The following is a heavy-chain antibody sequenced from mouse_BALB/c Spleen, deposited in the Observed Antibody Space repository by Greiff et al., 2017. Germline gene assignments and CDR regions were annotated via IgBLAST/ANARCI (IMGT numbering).Heavy chain of an antibody. CDR1: GYSFTDYN. D-gene: IGHD2-14*01. CDR2: IDPYNGGT. V-gene: IGHV1S135*01. Sequence: VQLQQSGPELVKPGASVKVSCTASGYSFTDYNMYWVKQSHGKSLEWIGYIDPYNGGTSYNQKFKGKATLTVDNSSSTAFMQLNSLTSEDTAVYYCARGEYDGGNYAMDYWGQGTSVTVSS. CDR3: ARGEYDGGNYAMDY. J-gene: IGHJ4*01.